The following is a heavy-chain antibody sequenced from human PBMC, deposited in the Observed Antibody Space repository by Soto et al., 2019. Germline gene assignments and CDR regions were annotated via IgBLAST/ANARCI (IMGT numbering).Heavy chain of an antibody. CDR2: IYYSGST. CDR1: GGSISSSSYY. D-gene: IGHD3-22*01. CDR3: TRQKSGEYDSSGYYDY. Sequence: PSETLSLTCTVSGGSISSSSYYWGWIRQPPGKGLEWIGSIYYSGSTYYNPSLKSRVTISVDTSKNQFSLKLSSVTAADTALYYCTRQKSGEYDSSGYYDYWGQGTLVTVSS. J-gene: IGHJ4*02. V-gene: IGHV4-39*01.